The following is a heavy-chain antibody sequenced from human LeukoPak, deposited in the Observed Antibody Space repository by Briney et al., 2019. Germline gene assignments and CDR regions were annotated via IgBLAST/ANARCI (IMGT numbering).Heavy chain of an antibody. V-gene: IGHV4-31*03. CDR3: ARAAAQYYYDSSGYAFDI. CDR2: IYYSGST. J-gene: IGHJ3*02. Sequence: SETLSLTCTVSGGSISSGGYYWSWIRQHPGKGLEWIGYIYYSGSTYYNPSLKSRVTISVDTSKNQFSLKLSSVTAADTAVYNCARAAAQYYYDSSGYAFDIWGQGTMVTVSS. D-gene: IGHD3-22*01. CDR1: GGSISSGGYY.